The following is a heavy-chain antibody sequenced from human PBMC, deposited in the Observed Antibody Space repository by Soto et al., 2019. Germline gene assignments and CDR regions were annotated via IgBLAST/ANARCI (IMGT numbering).Heavy chain of an antibody. Sequence: QITLNESGPTLVKPTQTLTLTCTFSGFSLSTSGVGVGWIRQSPGKAPEWLALIYWDDDKRYSPFLKSRLTITKDTSKNQVELTMANLDPADTPTYYCAHRVLRTVFGLVTTSAIYFDFWGQGTPVAVSS. V-gene: IGHV2-5*02. CDR2: IYWDDDK. D-gene: IGHD3-3*01. CDR1: GFSLSTSGVG. J-gene: IGHJ4*02. CDR3: AHRVLRTVFGLVTTSAIYFDF.